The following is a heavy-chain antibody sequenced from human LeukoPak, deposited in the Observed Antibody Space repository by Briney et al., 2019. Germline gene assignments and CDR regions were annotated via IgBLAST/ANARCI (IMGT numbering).Heavy chain of an antibody. CDR2: ISSSKSYI. D-gene: IGHD1-26*01. Sequence: GGSLRLSCAASGFSFSSYSMNWVRQAPGKGLEWVSSISSSKSYIFYADSVKGRFTISRDNAKNSLYLEMTSLRAEDTAVYYCASGSPAGDYWGQGTLDPVSS. V-gene: IGHV3-21*01. CDR1: GFSFSSYS. CDR3: ASGSPAGDY. J-gene: IGHJ4*02.